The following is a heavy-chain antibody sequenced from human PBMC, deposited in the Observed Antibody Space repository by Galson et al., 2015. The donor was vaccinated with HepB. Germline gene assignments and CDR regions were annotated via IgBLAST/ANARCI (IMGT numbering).Heavy chain of an antibody. CDR3: ARDYCSSTSCYEDDYYYYGMDV. D-gene: IGHD2-2*01. CDR2: ISSSSSYI. J-gene: IGHJ6*02. V-gene: IGHV3-21*01. CDR1: GFTFSSYT. Sequence: SLRLSCAASGFTFSSYTMNWVRQAPGKGLEWVPSISSSSSYIYYADSVKGRFTISRDNAKNSLYLQMNSLRAEDTAVYYCARDYCSSTSCYEDDYYYYGMDVWGQGTTVTVSS.